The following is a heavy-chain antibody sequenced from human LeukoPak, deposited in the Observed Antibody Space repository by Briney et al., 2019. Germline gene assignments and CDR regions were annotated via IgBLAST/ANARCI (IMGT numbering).Heavy chain of an antibody. Sequence: GGSLRLSCAASGFTFSTYSMNWVRQAPGKGLEWVSSISSSSSYIYYADSVKGRFTISRDNAKNSLYLQMNGLRAEDTAVYYCAKDMATVTMAYGMDVWGQGTTVTVSS. V-gene: IGHV3-21*01. CDR2: ISSSSSYI. CDR1: GFTFSTYS. CDR3: AKDMATVTMAYGMDV. J-gene: IGHJ6*02. D-gene: IGHD4-17*01.